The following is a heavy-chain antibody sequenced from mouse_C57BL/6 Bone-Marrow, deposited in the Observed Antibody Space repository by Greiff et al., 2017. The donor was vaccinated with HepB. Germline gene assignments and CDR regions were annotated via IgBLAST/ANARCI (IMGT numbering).Heavy chain of an antibody. D-gene: IGHD2-3*01. V-gene: IGHV3-1*01. CDR2: ISYSGST. CDR1: GYSITSGYD. J-gene: IGHJ3*01. Sequence: VQLQQSGPGMVKPSQSLSLTCTVTGYSITSGYDWHWIRHFPGNKLEWMGYISYSGSTNYNPSLKSRISITHDTSKNHFFLKLNSVTTEDTATYYCARGGIIYDGYPFAYWGQGTLVTVSA. CDR3: ARGGIIYDGYPFAY.